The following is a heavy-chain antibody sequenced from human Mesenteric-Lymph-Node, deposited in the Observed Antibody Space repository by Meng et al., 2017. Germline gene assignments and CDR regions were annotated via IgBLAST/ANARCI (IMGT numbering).Heavy chain of an antibody. Sequence: GESLKISCAASGFTFSSHWMTWVRQAPGKGPEWVACINPGGRERNYVDSVRGRFTISRDDAKNSLYLQMNSLRAEDTAVYYCAQDLNWRTYWGQGTLVTVSS. CDR1: GFTFSSHW. V-gene: IGHV3-7*01. J-gene: IGHJ4*02. CDR3: AQDLNWRTY. CDR2: INPGGRER. D-gene: IGHD1-20*01.